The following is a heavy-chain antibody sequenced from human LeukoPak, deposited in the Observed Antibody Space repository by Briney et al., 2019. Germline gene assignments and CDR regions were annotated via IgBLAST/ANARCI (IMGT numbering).Heavy chain of an antibody. J-gene: IGHJ5*02. D-gene: IGHD2-2*01. Sequence: SEILSLTCTVSGGSISSSSYYWGWIRQPPGKGLEWIGSIYYSGSTYYNPSLKSRVTISVDTSKNQFSLKLSSVTAADTAVYYCARSKAHLSTSWYGNWFDPWGQGTLVTVSS. CDR2: IYYSGST. CDR3: ARSKAHLSTSWYGNWFDP. V-gene: IGHV4-39*07. CDR1: GGSISSSSYY.